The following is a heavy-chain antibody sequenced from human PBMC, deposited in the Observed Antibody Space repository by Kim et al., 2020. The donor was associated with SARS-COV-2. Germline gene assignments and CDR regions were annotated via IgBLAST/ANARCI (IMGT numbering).Heavy chain of an antibody. Sequence: GGSLRLSCAASGFTFSSYGMHWVRQAPGKGLEWVAVISYDGSNKYYADSVKGRFTISRDNSKNTLYLQMNSLRAEDTAVYYCAKDRGLYDSSGYYFDY. CDR3: AKDRGLYDSSGYYFDY. J-gene: IGHJ4*01. V-gene: IGHV3-30*18. CDR1: GFTFSSYG. CDR2: ISYDGSNK. D-gene: IGHD3-22*01.